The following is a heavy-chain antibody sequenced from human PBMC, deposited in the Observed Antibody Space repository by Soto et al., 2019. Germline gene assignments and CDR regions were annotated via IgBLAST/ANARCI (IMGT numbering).Heavy chain of an antibody. CDR2: IYHSGST. CDR3: ARDLEDGPPFDY. Sequence: QVQLQESGPGLVKPSGTLSLTCAVSGGSISSSNWWSWVRQPPGKGLEWIGEIYHSGSTNYNPSLQRRVPIAVDKSKNQFSLKLSSVTAADTAVYYCARDLEDGPPFDYWGQGTLVTVSS. D-gene: IGHD1-1*01. V-gene: IGHV4-4*02. CDR1: GGSISSSNW. J-gene: IGHJ4*02.